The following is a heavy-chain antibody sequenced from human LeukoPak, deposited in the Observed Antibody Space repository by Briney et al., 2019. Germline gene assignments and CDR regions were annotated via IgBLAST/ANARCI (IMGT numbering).Heavy chain of an antibody. CDR1: GGTFSSYA. V-gene: IGHV1-69*01. CDR2: IIPIFGTA. CDR3: ARDIRIAAAGLNWFDP. J-gene: IGHJ5*02. Sequence: SSVKVSCKASGGTFSSYAISWVRQAPGQGLEWMGGIIPIFGTANYAQKFQGRVTITADESTSTAYMELSSLRSEDTAVYYCARDIRIAAAGLNWFDPWGQGTLVTVSS. D-gene: IGHD6-13*01.